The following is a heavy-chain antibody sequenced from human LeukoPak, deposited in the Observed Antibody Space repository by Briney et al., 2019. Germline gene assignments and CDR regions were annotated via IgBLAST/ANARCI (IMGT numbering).Heavy chain of an antibody. D-gene: IGHD3-3*01. CDR2: MFYNGNT. J-gene: IGHJ4*02. V-gene: IGHV4-59*12. Sequence: AETLALTGTVSGCSISNYFWIWIRQPPGKGLDGIGYMFYNGNTNYNPSLERRVTISVDTSKQQFSLKLSSVTDAHPDVCYCARGYDFWSGYYAIWGQGTLVTVPS. CDR3: ARGYDFWSGYYAI. CDR1: GCSISNYF.